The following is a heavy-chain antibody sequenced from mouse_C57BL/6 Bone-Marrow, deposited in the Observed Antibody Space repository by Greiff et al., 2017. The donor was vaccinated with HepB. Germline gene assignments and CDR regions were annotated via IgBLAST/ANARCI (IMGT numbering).Heavy chain of an antibody. V-gene: IGHV1-9*01. Sequence: QVQLQQSGAELLKPGASVKLSCKATGYTFTGYWIEWVKQRPGHGLEWIGAILPGSGSTNYNEKFKGKATFTADTSSNTAYMQLSSLTTEDSAIYYCARSGGYYGLDYAMDYWGQGTSVTVSS. J-gene: IGHJ4*01. CDR2: ILPGSGST. D-gene: IGHD2-3*01. CDR1: GYTFTGYW. CDR3: ARSGGYYGLDYAMDY.